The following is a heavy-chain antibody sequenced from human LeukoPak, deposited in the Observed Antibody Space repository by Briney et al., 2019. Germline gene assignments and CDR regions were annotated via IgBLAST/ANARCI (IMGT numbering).Heavy chain of an antibody. CDR2: ISSGGTYE. D-gene: IGHD3-10*01. V-gene: IGHV3-30*01. Sequence: GKSLRLSCAASGFTFSNYAMHWVRQAPGKGREWVSLISSGGTYEYYADSVKGRFTISRDNSKNTLYLQLNSLRAEDTAVYYCARDSTYYYDSGSSGPHYFDNWGQGTLVTVSS. J-gene: IGHJ4*02. CDR3: ARDSTYYYDSGSSGPHYFDN. CDR1: GFTFSNYA.